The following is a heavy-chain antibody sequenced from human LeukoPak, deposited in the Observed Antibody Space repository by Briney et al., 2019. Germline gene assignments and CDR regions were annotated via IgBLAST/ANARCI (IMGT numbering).Heavy chain of an antibody. CDR3: AKVAKYYYGPETYYFFEQ. CDR1: GFPFSTYW. CDR2: INQDGTEK. D-gene: IGHD3-10*01. J-gene: IGHJ4*02. V-gene: IGHV3-7*01. Sequence: GGSLRLSCAASGFPFSTYWMSWVRQAPGKGLEWVANINQDGTEKYYVDSVRGRFTISRDYAKNSLYLQMNSLRVEDTAVYYCAKVAKYYYGPETYYFFEQWGQGTPVTASS.